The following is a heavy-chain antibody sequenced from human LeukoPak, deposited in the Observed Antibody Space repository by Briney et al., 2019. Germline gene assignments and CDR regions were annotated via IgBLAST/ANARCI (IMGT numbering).Heavy chain of an antibody. CDR2: IYYSGST. D-gene: IGHD5-18*01. V-gene: IGHV4-61*08. J-gene: IGHJ4*02. CDR3: ARGRRGYSYGYEDY. CDR1: GGSINNGGYY. Sequence: SQTLSLTCTASGGSINNGGYYWSWIRQHPGKGLEWIGYIYYSGSTNYNPSLKSRVTISVDTSKNQFSLKLSSVTAADTAVYYCARGRRGYSYGYEDYWGQGTLVTVSS.